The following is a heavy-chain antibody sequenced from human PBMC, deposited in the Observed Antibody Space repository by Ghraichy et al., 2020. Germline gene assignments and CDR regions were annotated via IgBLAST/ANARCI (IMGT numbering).Heavy chain of an antibody. Sequence: SETLSLTCTVSGGSIAGSSYYWGWIRQSPGKGLEWIGNFYYGVHSFYNPSLKNRVTISVDASKNQFSLDLSSVTAADTAGYYCVGFGLVDAFDIWGQGTRVTVSS. V-gene: IGHV4-39*01. CDR3: VGFGLVDAFDI. CDR1: GGSIAGSSYY. CDR2: FYYGVHS. J-gene: IGHJ3*02. D-gene: IGHD3-10*01.